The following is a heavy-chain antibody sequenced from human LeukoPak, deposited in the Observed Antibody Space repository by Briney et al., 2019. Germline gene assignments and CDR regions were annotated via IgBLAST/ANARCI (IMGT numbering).Heavy chain of an antibody. V-gene: IGHV3-9*01. CDR1: GFTFDDCT. Sequence: GGSLRPSCAASGFTFDDCTMHWVRQAPGKGLEWVSSTSWNSGSIAYADSVKGRFTISRDNAKNSLFLQMNSLRAEDTALYYCAKGLVGTTTFMDYWGQGALVTVSS. D-gene: IGHD1-26*01. J-gene: IGHJ4*02. CDR3: AKGLVGTTTFMDY. CDR2: TSWNSGSI.